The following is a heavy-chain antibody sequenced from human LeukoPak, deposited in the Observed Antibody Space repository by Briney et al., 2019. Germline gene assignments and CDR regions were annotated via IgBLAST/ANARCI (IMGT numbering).Heavy chain of an antibody. Sequence: GASLKVSCTAYGCTFRSYAISWVRQAPGQGLEWMGGIIPIFGTANYAQKFQGRVTITADESTSTAYMELSSLRSEDTAVYYCAAELESFSYYWGQGTLVTVSS. CDR2: IIPIFGTA. CDR3: AAELESFSYY. J-gene: IGHJ4*02. D-gene: IGHD3-3*01. CDR1: GCTFRSYA. V-gene: IGHV1-69*13.